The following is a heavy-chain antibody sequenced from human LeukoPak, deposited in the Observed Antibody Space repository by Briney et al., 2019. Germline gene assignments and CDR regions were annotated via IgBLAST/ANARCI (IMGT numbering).Heavy chain of an antibody. Sequence: SETLSLTCTVSGGSISSYYWSWIRQPPGKGLEWIGYIYYSGSTNYDPSLKSRVTISVDTSKNQFSLKLSSVTAADTAVYYCARGSLGDPFTDDAFDIWGQGTMVTVSS. CDR3: ARGSLGDPFTDDAFDI. J-gene: IGHJ3*02. D-gene: IGHD3-16*01. CDR2: IYYSGST. CDR1: GGSISSYY. V-gene: IGHV4-59*01.